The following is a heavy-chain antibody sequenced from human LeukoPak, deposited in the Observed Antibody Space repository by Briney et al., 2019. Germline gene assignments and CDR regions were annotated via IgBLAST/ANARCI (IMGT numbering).Heavy chain of an antibody. CDR3: AKAHLLEWLLNY. D-gene: IGHD3-3*01. J-gene: IGHJ4*02. Sequence: GGSLRLSCAASGFTFSSYAMSWVRQAPGKGLEWVSAISGSGGGTYYADSVKGRFTISRDNSKNTLYLQMNSLRAEDTAVYYCAKAHLLEWLLNYWGQGTLVTVSS. V-gene: IGHV3-23*01. CDR2: ISGSGGGT. CDR1: GFTFSSYA.